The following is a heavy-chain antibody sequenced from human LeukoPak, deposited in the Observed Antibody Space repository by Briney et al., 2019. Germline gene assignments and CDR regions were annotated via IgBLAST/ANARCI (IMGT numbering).Heavy chain of an antibody. CDR3: AREGYYYDSSGYYTHPDY. V-gene: IGHV4-4*07. D-gene: IGHD3-22*01. Sequence: PSETLSLTCTASGGSISSYYWSWIRQPAGKGLEWIWRIYTSGSTNYNPSLKSRVTMSVDTSKNQFSLKLSSVTAADTAVYYCAREGYYYDSSGYYTHPDYWGQGTLVTVSS. CDR2: IYTSGST. CDR1: GGSISSYY. J-gene: IGHJ4*02.